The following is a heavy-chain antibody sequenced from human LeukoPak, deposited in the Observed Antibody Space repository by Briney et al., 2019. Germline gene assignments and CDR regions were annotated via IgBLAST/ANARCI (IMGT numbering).Heavy chain of an antibody. J-gene: IGHJ6*02. CDR3: TKDMEWGMDV. Sequence: GGSLRLSCAASGFTFDRHTMHWVRQPPGKGPEWVSLIGWNGTNIDYADSVKGRFTISRDNSKNFVYLQMHSLRTEDTALYYCTKDMEWGMDVWGQGTTVIVSS. D-gene: IGHD3-3*01. CDR2: IGWNGTNI. V-gene: IGHV3-43*01. CDR1: GFTFDRHT.